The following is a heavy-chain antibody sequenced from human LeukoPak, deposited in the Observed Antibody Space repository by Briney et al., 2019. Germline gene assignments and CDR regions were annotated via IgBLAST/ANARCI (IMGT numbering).Heavy chain of an antibody. V-gene: IGHV4-34*01. J-gene: IGHJ4*02. D-gene: IGHD2-2*01. Sequence: SETLSLTCAVYGGSFSGYYWSWIRQPPGKGLEWIGEINHSGSTNYNPSLKSRVTISVDTSKNQFSLKLSSVTAADTAVYYCARGRYCSSTSCYFDYWGQGTLVTVSS. CDR2: INHSGST. CDR3: ARGRYCSSTSCYFDY. CDR1: GGSFSGYY.